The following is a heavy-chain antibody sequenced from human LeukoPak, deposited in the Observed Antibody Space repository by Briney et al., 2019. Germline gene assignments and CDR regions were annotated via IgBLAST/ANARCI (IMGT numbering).Heavy chain of an antibody. Sequence: GGSLRLSCAASGFTFSSYGMHWVRQAPGKGLEWVAVILYDGSNKYYADSVKGRFTISRDNPKNTLYLQMNSLRPEDTAVYYCAKAGYYGSGSYQFDYWGQGNLVTVSS. CDR2: ILYDGSNK. J-gene: IGHJ4*02. CDR1: GFTFSSYG. D-gene: IGHD3-10*01. CDR3: AKAGYYGSGSYQFDY. V-gene: IGHV3-30*18.